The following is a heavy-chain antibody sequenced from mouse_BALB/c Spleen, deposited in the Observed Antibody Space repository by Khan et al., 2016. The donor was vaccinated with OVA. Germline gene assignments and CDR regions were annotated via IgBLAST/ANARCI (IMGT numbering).Heavy chain of an antibody. D-gene: IGHD2-14*01. Sequence: VQLQQPGPELVKPGASVRMSCNASGYTFTSYVMHWVKQKPGQGLGWIGYIYPYNDDTKYTEKFKGKATLTTAKSSRTAYMELSGLTTAHSAVYYCATSYRYDVYFDYWGQGSTLTVSS. CDR2: IYPYNDDT. J-gene: IGHJ2*01. V-gene: IGHV1S136*01. CDR1: GYTFTSYV. CDR3: ATSYRYDVYFDY.